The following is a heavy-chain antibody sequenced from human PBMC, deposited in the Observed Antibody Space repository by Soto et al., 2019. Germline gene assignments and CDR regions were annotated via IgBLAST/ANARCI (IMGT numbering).Heavy chain of an antibody. Sequence: QVQLVQSGAEVKKPGSSVKGSCKASGGIFSTYAISWLRQAPGQGLEWMGGIIPLFGTPNYAQRFQGRVTITADESTGTAYMELSRLRSEDTAVYYCARDRDDYGSGNYYNRIDFWGQGTLVTVSS. J-gene: IGHJ4*02. CDR3: ARDRDDYGSGNYYNRIDF. D-gene: IGHD3-10*01. CDR1: GGIFSTYA. CDR2: IIPLFGTP. V-gene: IGHV1-69*01.